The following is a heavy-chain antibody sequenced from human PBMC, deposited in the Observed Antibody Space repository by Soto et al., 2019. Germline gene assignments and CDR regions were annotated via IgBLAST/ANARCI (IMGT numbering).Heavy chain of an antibody. V-gene: IGHV4-59*08. D-gene: IGHD3-3*01. CDR2: IYYSGST. CDR3: ARHGPDFWSGYTYYFDY. CDR1: GGSISSYY. J-gene: IGHJ4*02. Sequence: SETLSLTCTVSGGSISSYYWSWIRQPPGKGLEWIGYIYYSGSTNYNPSLKSRVTISVDTSKNQFSLKLSSVTAADTAVYYCARHGPDFWSGYTYYFDYWGQGTLVTVSS.